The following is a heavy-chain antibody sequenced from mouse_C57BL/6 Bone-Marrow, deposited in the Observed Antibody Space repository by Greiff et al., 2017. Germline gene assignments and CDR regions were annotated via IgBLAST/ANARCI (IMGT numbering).Heavy chain of an antibody. CDR1: GFTFSDAW. J-gene: IGHJ3*01. CDR2: IRHKANNHAT. CDR3: ARDYGSLAWFAY. Sequence: EVMLVESGGGLVQPGGSMKLSCAASGFTFSDAWMDWVRQSPEKGLEWVAEIRHKANNHATYYAESVKGRFTISRDDSKSSVYLQMSSLRAEDTGIYYCARDYGSLAWFAYWGQGTLVTVSA. V-gene: IGHV6-6*01. D-gene: IGHD1-1*01.